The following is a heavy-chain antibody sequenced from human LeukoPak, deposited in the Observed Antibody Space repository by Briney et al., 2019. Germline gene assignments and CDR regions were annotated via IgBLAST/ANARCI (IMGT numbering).Heavy chain of an antibody. Sequence: SETLSLTCAVYGGSFSGYYWSWIRQPPGKGLEWIGEINHSGSTNYNPSLKSRVTISVDTSKNQFSLKLSSVTAADTAVYYCARLEGSYPDYWGQGTLVTVSS. CDR3: ARLEGSYPDY. V-gene: IGHV4-34*01. CDR1: GGSFSGYY. D-gene: IGHD3-16*02. J-gene: IGHJ4*02. CDR2: INHSGST.